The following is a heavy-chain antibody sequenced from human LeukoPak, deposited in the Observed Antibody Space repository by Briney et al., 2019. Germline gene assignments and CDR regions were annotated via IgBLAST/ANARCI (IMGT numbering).Heavy chain of an antibody. V-gene: IGHV1-18*01. CDR1: GYTFTSYG. D-gene: IGHD3-22*01. Sequence: ASVKVSCKASGYTFTSYGISWVRQAPGQGLEWMGWISAYNGNTNYSQKLQGRVTMTTDTFTSTAYMELRSLRSDDTAVYYCARVGSDYDSSVYYFDYWGQGTRVTVSS. J-gene: IGHJ4*02. CDR3: ARVGSDYDSSVYYFDY. CDR2: ISAYNGNT.